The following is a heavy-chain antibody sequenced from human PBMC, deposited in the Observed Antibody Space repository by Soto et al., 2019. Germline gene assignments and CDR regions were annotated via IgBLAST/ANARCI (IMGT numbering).Heavy chain of an antibody. D-gene: IGHD2-2*01. CDR1: GFTFSTYG. J-gene: IGHJ6*02. CDR2: ISGSGGST. Sequence: EVQLLESGGGLVQPGGSLRLSCAASGFTFSTYGMSWARQAPGKGLEWVSGISGSGGSTYYADSVKGRFTLSRDNSKNTLYLQMNSLRAEDTAIYYCAKTRRYCTTTTCQYFYYDMDVWGQGTLVTVSS. CDR3: AKTRRYCTTTTCQYFYYDMDV. V-gene: IGHV3-23*01.